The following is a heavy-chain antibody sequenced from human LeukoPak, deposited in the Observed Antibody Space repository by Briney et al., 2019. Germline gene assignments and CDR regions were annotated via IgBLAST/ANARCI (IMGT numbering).Heavy chain of an antibody. Sequence: ASVKVSCKASGYTFTRYGIRWVRQAPGQGLEGMGWISAYNGNTNYAQKLQCRVTMTTETSTSTAYMELRSLRSDDTAVYYCARDPWPYYCSGGSCYFYYYYMDVWGKGTTVTVSS. CDR3: ARDPWPYYCSGGSCYFYYYYMDV. J-gene: IGHJ6*03. CDR2: ISAYNGNT. CDR1: GYTFTRYG. V-gene: IGHV1-18*01. D-gene: IGHD2-15*01.